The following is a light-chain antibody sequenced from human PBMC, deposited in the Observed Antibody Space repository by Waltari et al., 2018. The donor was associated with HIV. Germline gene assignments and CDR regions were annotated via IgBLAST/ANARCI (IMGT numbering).Light chain of an antibody. J-gene: IGLJ3*02. V-gene: IGLV3-10*01. CDR1: ALPKRY. Sequence: SYEPTQPPSVSVSPGQTARITCSGDALPKRYAYWYQQTSGQAPVLVIYEDSKRPSGIPERFSGSSSGTMATLTISGAQVEEEADYSCYSRDSSGNSWVFGGGTKLTVL. CDR3: YSRDSSGNSWV. CDR2: EDS.